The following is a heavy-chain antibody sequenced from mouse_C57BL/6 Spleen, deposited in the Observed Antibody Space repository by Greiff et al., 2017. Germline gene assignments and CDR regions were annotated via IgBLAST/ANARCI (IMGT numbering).Heavy chain of an antibody. V-gene: IGHV1-82*01. CDR1: GYAFSSSW. CDR3: ASDYGSSYDYAMDY. CDR2: IYPGDGDT. D-gene: IGHD1-1*01. J-gene: IGHJ4*01. Sequence: QVQLQQSGPELVKPGASVKISCKASGYAFSSSWMNWVKQRPGKGLEWIGRIYPGDGDTNYNGKFKGKATLTADKSSSTAYMRLSSLASEDSAVYFCASDYGSSYDYAMDYWGQGTSVTVSS.